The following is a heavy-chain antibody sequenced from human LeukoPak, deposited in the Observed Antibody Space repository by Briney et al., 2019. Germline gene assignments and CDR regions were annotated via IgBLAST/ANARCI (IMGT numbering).Heavy chain of an antibody. CDR2: ISSSSSYI. D-gene: IGHD5/OR15-5a*01. Sequence: GGSLRLSCAASGFTFSSYSMNWVRQAPGKGLEWVSSISSSSSYIYYADSVKGRFAISRDNAKNSLYLQMNSLRAEDTAVYYCARDSVGWFAPWGQGTLVTVSS. CDR1: GFTFSSYS. CDR3: ARDSVGWFAP. J-gene: IGHJ5*02. V-gene: IGHV3-21*01.